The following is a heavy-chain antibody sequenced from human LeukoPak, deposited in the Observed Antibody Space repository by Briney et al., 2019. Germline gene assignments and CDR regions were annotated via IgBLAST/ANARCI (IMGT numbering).Heavy chain of an antibody. V-gene: IGHV4-39*01. D-gene: IGHD2-2*01. Sequence: SETLSLTCTVSGGSISSSSYYWGWIRQPPGKVLEWIGRIYYRGSSKYNPSVKSPVTISVDTSKHQSSLKLSSGTATDTAVYYCARSYCNTTSCYGVRAFDIGGQGTMVTVS. CDR3: ARSYCNTTSCYGVRAFDI. J-gene: IGHJ3*02. CDR2: IYYRGSS. CDR1: GGSISSSSYY.